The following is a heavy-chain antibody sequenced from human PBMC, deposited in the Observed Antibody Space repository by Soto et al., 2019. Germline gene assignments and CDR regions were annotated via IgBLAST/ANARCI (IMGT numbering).Heavy chain of an antibody. CDR3: ARSPNGVWSLDY. CDR2: ISSSGSTI. Sequence: PGGSLRLSCAASGFTFSNYGMHWVRQAPGKGLEWVSYISSSGSTIYYADSVKGRFTISRDNAKNSLYLQMNSLRAEDTAVYYCARSPNGVWSLDYWGQGTLVTVSS. D-gene: IGHD2-8*01. J-gene: IGHJ4*02. V-gene: IGHV3-48*04. CDR1: GFTFSNYG.